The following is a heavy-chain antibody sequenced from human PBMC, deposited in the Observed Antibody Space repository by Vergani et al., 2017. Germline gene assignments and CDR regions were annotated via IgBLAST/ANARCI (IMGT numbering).Heavy chain of an antibody. CDR1: GYTFTSYG. J-gene: IGHJ4*02. CDR3: ARPHGDILPPDPRRLDY. V-gene: IGHV1-46*03. CDR2: INPSGCST. Sequence: QVQLVQSGAEVKKPGASVKVSCKASGYTFTSYGISWVRQAPGQGLEWMGIINPSGCSTTYAQQFQGRLTMTRDTSTSTVYMDLSNLRSEDTAVYYCARPHGDILPPDPRRLDYWGQGTLVTVSS.